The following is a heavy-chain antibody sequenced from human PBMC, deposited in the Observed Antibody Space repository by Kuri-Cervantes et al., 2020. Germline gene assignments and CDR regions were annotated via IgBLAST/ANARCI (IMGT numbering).Heavy chain of an antibody. V-gene: IGHV1-2*02. CDR3: ARWGSGWSHYYYYYMDV. CDR2: INPNSGGT. D-gene: IGHD6-19*01. Sequence: ASVKVSCKASGYTFTGYYMHWVRQAPGQGLEWMGWINPNSGGTNYAQKFQGRVTMTRDTSISTAYMELSRLRSDDTAVYYCARWGSGWSHYYYYYMDVWGKGTTVTVSS. J-gene: IGHJ6*03. CDR1: GYTFTGYY.